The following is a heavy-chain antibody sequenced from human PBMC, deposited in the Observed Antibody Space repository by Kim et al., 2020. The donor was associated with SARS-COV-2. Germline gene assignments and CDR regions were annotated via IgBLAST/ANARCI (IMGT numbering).Heavy chain of an antibody. V-gene: IGHV1-46*01. D-gene: IGHD3-16*01. J-gene: IGHJ4*02. Sequence: ASVKVSCKASGYTFTSYYMHWVRQAPGQGLEWMGIINPSGGSTSYAQKFQGRVTMTRDTSTSTVYMELSSLRSEDTAVYYCARVHLLLSGSYAYYFDYWGQGTLVTVSA. CDR1: GYTFTSYY. CDR3: ARVHLLLSGSYAYYFDY. CDR2: INPSGGST.